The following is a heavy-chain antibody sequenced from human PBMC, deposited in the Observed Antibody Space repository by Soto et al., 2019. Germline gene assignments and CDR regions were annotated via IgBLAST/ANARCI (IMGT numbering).Heavy chain of an antibody. D-gene: IGHD6-13*01. V-gene: IGHV5-10-1*01. CDR3: ARSRFDRQQLVEPNYGMDV. Sequence: PGESLKISCKGSGYSFTSYWISWVRQMPGKGLEWMGRIDPSDSYTNYSPSFQGHVTISADKSISTAYLQWSSLKASDTAMYYCARSRFDRQQLVEPNYGMDVWGQGTTVTVSS. CDR2: IDPSDSYT. CDR1: GYSFTSYW. J-gene: IGHJ6*02.